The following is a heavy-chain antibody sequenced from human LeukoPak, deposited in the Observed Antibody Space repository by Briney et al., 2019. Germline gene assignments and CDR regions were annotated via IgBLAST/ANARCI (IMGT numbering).Heavy chain of an antibody. D-gene: IGHD3-10*01. CDR3: AKDVMVRGTYYYYMDV. Sequence: PGGSLRLSCAASGFTFDDYAMHWVRQAPGKGLEWVSLISWDGGSTYYADSVKGRFTISRDNSKNSLYLQMNSLRAEDTALYYCAKDVMVRGTYYYYMDVWGKGTTVTVSS. CDR1: GFTFDDYA. CDR2: ISWDGGST. J-gene: IGHJ6*03. V-gene: IGHV3-43D*03.